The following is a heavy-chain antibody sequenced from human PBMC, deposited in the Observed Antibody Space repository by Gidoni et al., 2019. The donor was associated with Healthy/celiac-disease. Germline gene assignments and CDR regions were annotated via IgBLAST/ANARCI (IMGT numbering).Heavy chain of an antibody. V-gene: IGHV4-34*01. Sequence: QVQLQQWGAGLLKPSETLSLTCAVYGGSFSGYYWSWIRQPPGKGLEWIGEINHSGSTNYNPSLKSRVTRSVDTSKNQFSLKLSSVTAADTAVYYCARGLWGSPRPDYWGQGTLVTVSS. CDR3: ARGLWGSPRPDY. J-gene: IGHJ4*02. CDR1: GGSFSGYY. CDR2: INHSGST. D-gene: IGHD7-27*01.